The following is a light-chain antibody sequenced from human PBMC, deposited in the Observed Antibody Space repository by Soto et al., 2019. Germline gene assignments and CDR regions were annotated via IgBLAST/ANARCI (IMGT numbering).Light chain of an antibody. V-gene: IGKV1-5*03. CDR3: QQSHSSPPT. Sequence: DIQMTQSPSTLSGSVGDRVTITCRASQTISSWLAWYQQKPGKAPKLLIYKASTLKSGVPSRFSGSGSGTEFTLTITSLQPEDFTTYYCQQSHSSPPTFGQGTKVEIK. CDR2: KAS. J-gene: IGKJ1*01. CDR1: QTISSW.